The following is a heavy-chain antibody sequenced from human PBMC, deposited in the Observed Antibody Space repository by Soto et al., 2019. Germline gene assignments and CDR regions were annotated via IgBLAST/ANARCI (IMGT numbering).Heavy chain of an antibody. CDR2: ISSSGMTI. CDR1: GFSFSTYA. V-gene: IGHV3-48*01. CDR3: ARDANAYYYYYYYMDV. D-gene: IGHD2-2*01. J-gene: IGHJ6*03. Sequence: PGGSLRLSCAASGFSFSTYAMNWVRQAPGKGLEWVAYISSSGMTIYYADSVKGRFTISRDNAENTLYLQMNSLRAEDTAVYYCARDANAYYYYYYYMDVWGKGTTVTVSS.